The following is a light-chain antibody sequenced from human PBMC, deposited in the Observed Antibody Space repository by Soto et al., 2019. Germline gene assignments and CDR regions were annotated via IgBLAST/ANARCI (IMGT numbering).Light chain of an antibody. V-gene: IGKV3-15*01. J-gene: IGKJ1*01. CDR2: GAS. CDR3: QPYNDWPQT. Sequence: EIVMTQSPGTLSLSPGERATLSCRASQSVSSNLAWYQQIPGQAPRLLIYGASTRATGIPARFSGSGSGTEFTLAINSLQSEDFAVYYCQPYNDWPQTFGLGTKV. CDR1: QSVSSN.